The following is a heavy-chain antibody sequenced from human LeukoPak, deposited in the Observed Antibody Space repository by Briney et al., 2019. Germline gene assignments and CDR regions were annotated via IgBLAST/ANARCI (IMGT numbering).Heavy chain of an antibody. D-gene: IGHD3-22*01. V-gene: IGHV1-46*01. CDR3: ARDLIGHYYDSSGYYSKNWFDP. CDR2: INPSGGST. Sequence: ASVKVSCKASGYTFTSYYMHWVRQAPGQGLEWMGIINPSGGSTSYAQKFQGRVTMTRDMSTSTVYMELSSLRSEDTAVYYCARDLIGHYYDSSGYYSKNWFDPWGQGTLVTVSS. CDR1: GYTFTSYY. J-gene: IGHJ5*02.